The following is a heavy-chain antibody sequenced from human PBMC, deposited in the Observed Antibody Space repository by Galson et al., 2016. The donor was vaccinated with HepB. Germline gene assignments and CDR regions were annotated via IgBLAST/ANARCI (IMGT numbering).Heavy chain of an antibody. CDR1: GFTFSSFV. J-gene: IGHJ4*02. CDR3: ATVLNSRWGDRFDN. Sequence: SLRLSCAASGFTFSSFVMSWVRQAPGKGLEWVSVISGSSTSINYADSVKGRFTISRDNSRNTLYMQMNSLRDDDTAVYYCATVLNSRWGDRFDNWGQGTLVTVST. D-gene: IGHD4-11*01. V-gene: IGHV3-23*01. CDR2: ISGSSTSI.